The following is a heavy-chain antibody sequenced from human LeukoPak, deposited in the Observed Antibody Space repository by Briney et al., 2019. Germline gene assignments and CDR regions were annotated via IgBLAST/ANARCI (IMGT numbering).Heavy chain of an antibody. CDR1: GFTFSSYA. CDR3: AGASVVPYYYYGMDV. V-gene: IGHV3-23*01. Sequence: GGSLRLSCAASGFTFSSYAMSWVRQAPGKGLERVSAISGSGGSTYYADSVKGRFTISRDNSKNTLYLQMNSLRAEDTAVYYCAGASVVPYYYYGMDVWGQGTTVTVSS. CDR2: ISGSGGST. J-gene: IGHJ6*02. D-gene: IGHD2-15*01.